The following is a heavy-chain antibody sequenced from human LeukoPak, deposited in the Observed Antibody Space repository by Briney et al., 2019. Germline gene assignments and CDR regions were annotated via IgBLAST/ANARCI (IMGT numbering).Heavy chain of an antibody. D-gene: IGHD3-10*01. Sequence: SETLSLTCNVSGYSISSGYFWGWIRQPAGKGLEWIGRIYTSGSTNYNPSLKSRVTMSVDTSKNQFSLKLSSVTAADTAVYYCARGQYYYGSGSYRFDYWGQGTLVTVSS. CDR3: ARGQYYYGSGSYRFDY. CDR1: GYSISSGYF. CDR2: IYTSGST. V-gene: IGHV4-4*07. J-gene: IGHJ4*02.